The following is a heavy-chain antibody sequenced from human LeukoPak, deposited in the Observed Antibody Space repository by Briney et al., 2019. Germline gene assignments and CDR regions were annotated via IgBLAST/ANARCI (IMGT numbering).Heavy chain of an antibody. V-gene: IGHV3-15*01. J-gene: IGHJ6*03. CDR1: GFTFSGST. Sequence: PGGSLRLSCAASGFTFSGSTVHWARQAPGKGLEWVGRIKSKTDGGTTDYAAPVKGRFTISRDDSKNTLYLQMNSLKTEDTAVYYCTTLRKQQLAWILGYYYYYMDVWGKGTTVTVSS. D-gene: IGHD6-13*01. CDR3: TTLRKQQLAWILGYYYYYMDV. CDR2: IKSKTDGGTT.